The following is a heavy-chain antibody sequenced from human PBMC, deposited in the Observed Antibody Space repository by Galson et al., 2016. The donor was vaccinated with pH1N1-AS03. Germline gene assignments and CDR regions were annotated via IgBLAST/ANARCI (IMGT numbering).Heavy chain of an antibody. V-gene: IGHV3-53*01. D-gene: IGHD5-24*01. Sequence: SLRLSCAVSGLSVAKNYMSWVRQAPGKGLEWVSSIYTGGDTFYTDSGRGRFTISRDDSKNTLYLQMNSLRAADTAMYYCARVDSSTYSDGWVPFDYWGQGTLVTVSS. J-gene: IGHJ4*02. CDR1: GLSVAKNY. CDR2: IYTGGDT. CDR3: ARVDSSTYSDGWVPFDY.